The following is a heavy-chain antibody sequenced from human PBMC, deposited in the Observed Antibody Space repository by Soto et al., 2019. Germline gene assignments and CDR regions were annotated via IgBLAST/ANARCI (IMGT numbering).Heavy chain of an antibody. CDR1: GYTFTSYG. J-gene: IGHJ4*02. V-gene: IGHV1-18*01. Sequence: VASVKVSCKASGYTFTSYGISWVRQAPGQGLEWMGWISAYNGNTNYAQKLQGRVTMTTDTSTSTAYMELRSLRSDDTAVYYCARETRYSGYDQFDDWGQGTLVTVSS. CDR3: ARETRYSGYDQFDD. CDR2: ISAYNGNT. D-gene: IGHD5-12*01.